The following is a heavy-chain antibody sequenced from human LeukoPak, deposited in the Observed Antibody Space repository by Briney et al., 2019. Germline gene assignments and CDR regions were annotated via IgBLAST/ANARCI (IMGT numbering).Heavy chain of an antibody. D-gene: IGHD3-16*01. Sequence: GGSLRLSCAASGFTFRSYWMSWVRKAPGKGLEWVANIKQDGSEKYYVDSVKGRFTISRDNAKKSLYLQMNSLRAEDTAVYYCARDGGPFDSWGQGTLVTVSS. J-gene: IGHJ4*02. CDR3: ARDGGPFDS. V-gene: IGHV3-7*03. CDR2: IKQDGSEK. CDR1: GFTFRSYW.